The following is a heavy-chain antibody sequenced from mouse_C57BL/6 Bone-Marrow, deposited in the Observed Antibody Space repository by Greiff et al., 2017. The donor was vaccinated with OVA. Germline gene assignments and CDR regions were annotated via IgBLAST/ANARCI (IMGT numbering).Heavy chain of an antibody. D-gene: IGHD1-1*02. V-gene: IGHV5-4*01. CDR2: ISDGGSYT. J-gene: IGHJ3*01. CDR3: ARAYYGSFAY. Sequence: EVHLVESGGGLVKPGGSLKLSCAASGFTFSSYAMSWVRQTPEKSLEWVATISDGGSYTYYPDNVKGRFTISRDNAKNTLYLQMSHLKSEDTAMYYCARAYYGSFAYWGQGTLVTVSA. CDR1: GFTFSSYA.